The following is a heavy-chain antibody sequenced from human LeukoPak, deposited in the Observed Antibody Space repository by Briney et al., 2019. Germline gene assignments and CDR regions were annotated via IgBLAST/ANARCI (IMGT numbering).Heavy chain of an antibody. CDR1: GFTFSSYG. D-gene: IGHD2-2*01. J-gene: IGHJ4*02. Sequence: GGSLRLSCAASGFTFSSYGMHWVRQAPGKGLEWVAVIWYDGSNKYYADSVKGRFTISRDNSKNTLYLQMNSLRAEDTAVYYCARELVVVVPAAINALDYWGQGTLVTVSS. V-gene: IGHV3-33*01. CDR2: IWYDGSNK. CDR3: ARELVVVVPAAINALDY.